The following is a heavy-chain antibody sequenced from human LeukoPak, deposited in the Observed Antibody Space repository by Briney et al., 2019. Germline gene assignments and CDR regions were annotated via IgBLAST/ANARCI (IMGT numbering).Heavy chain of an antibody. V-gene: IGHV3-30*04. CDR3: ARDPLGTRPGFDY. D-gene: IGHD1-1*01. CDR2: ISYDGSNK. Sequence: GGSLRLSCAASGFTFSSYAMHWVRQAPDKGLEWVAVISYDGSNKYYADSVKGRFTISRDNSKNTLYLQMNSLRAEDTAVYYCARDPLGTRPGFDYWGQGTQVTVSS. CDR1: GFTFSSYA. J-gene: IGHJ4*02.